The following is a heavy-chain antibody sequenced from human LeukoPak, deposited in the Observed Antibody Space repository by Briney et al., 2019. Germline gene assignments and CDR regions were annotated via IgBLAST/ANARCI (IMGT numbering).Heavy chain of an antibody. J-gene: IGHJ4*02. CDR2: IYSGGST. D-gene: IGHD6-19*01. V-gene: IGHV3-53*01. CDR1: GFTFSSYT. CDR3: ARAGYGSDWAGTFDY. Sequence: GGSLRLSCAASGFTFSSYTMSWVRQAPGKGLEWVSVIYSGGSTYYADSVKGRFTISRDNSKNTLYLQMNSLRAEDTAVYYCARAGYGSDWAGTFDYWGQGTLVTVSS.